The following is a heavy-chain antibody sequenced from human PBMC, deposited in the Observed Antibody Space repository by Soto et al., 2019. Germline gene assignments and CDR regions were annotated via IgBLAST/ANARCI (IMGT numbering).Heavy chain of an antibody. CDR1: GGPFSDYY. J-gene: IGHJ4*02. D-gene: IGHD3-10*01. V-gene: IGHV4-34*01. CDR2: INHSGST. Sequence: SETLSLTCAVYGGPFSDYYWSWIRQPPGKGLEWIGEINHSGSTNYNPSLKSRVTISVDTSKNQFSLKLSSVTAADTAVYYCARGQLGKVGRMVRAVILDYWGQGTLVTVSS. CDR3: ARGQLGKVGRMVRAVILDY.